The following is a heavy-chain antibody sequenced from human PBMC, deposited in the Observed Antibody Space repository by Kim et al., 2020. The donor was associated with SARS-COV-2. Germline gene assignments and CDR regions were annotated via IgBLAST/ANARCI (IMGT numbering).Heavy chain of an antibody. CDR3: ARQDTAMVTCFDY. J-gene: IGHJ4*02. V-gene: IGHV4-31*02. Sequence: YHPSLKSRVTISVDTSKNQFSLKLSSVTAADTAVYYCARQDTAMVTCFDYWGQGTLVTVSS. D-gene: IGHD5-18*01.